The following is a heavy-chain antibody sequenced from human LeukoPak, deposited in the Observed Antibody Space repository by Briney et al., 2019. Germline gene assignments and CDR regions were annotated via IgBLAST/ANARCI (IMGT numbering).Heavy chain of an antibody. V-gene: IGHV1-2*02. CDR3: ARDQLAPGGWFDP. J-gene: IGHJ5*02. D-gene: IGHD3-3*02. Sequence: ASVKVSCKASGYTFTGYYMHWVRQAPGQGLEWMGWINPNSGGTNYAQKFQGRVTMTRDTSISTAYMELSRLRSDDTAVYYCARDQLAPGGWFDPWSQGTLVTVSS. CDR2: INPNSGGT. CDR1: GYTFTGYY.